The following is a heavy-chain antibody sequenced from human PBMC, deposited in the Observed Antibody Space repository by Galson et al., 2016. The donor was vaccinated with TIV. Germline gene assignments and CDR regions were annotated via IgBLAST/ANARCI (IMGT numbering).Heavy chain of an antibody. Sequence: SVKVSCKASGGTFSGYAISWVRQAPGRGLEWLGGVIPVFGVASSAETFQDRVAITTDGSANTAFMELTRLRSDDTAVYFCARDQAFIDCVDCPYVPNVFDSWGPGTPVIVSS. J-gene: IGHJ3*02. CDR3: ARDQAFIDCVDCPYVPNVFDS. CDR2: VIPVFGVA. CDR1: GGTFSGYA. D-gene: IGHD3-9*01. V-gene: IGHV1-69*05.